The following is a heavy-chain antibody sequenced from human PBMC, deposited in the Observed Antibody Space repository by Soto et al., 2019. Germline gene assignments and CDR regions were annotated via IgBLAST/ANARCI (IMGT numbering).Heavy chain of an antibody. V-gene: IGHV4-39*01. CDR1: GGSFSSSNYY. CDR2: IFYGGGSGVA. Sequence: SETLSLTCTVSGGSFSSSNYYGGWIRQSPGKGLEWIGNIFYGGGSGVAYYSPSLKSRVTISVDTSKNQFSLNMRSLTAADTAVYFCARRGGGDSLFDSWGQGKLVTVSS. D-gene: IGHD4-17*01. J-gene: IGHJ4*02. CDR3: ARRGGGDSLFDS.